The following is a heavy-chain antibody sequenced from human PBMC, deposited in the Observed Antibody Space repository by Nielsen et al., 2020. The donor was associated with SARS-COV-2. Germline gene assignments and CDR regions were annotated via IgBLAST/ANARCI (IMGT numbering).Heavy chain of an antibody. J-gene: IGHJ6*02. D-gene: IGHD2-2*01. CDR1: GGSFGGYY. Sequence: SETLSLTCAVYGGSFGGYYWSWIRQHPGKGLEWIGYIYYSGSTYYNPSLKSRVTISVDTSKNQFSLKLSSVTAADTAVYYCAKDLWVPAIGGGMDVWGQGTTVTVSS. CDR3: AKDLWVPAIGGGMDV. CDR2: IYYSGST. V-gene: IGHV4-31*11.